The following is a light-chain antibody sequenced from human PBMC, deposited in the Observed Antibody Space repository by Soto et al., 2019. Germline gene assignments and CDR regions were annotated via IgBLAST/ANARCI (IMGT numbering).Light chain of an antibody. CDR3: QHYGTSQGA. J-gene: IGKJ4*01. Sequence: EIVLTQSPGTLSLSPVERATLSCGASQSVSSNYLAWYQQKPGQAPRLLIYGASSRATGIPDRFSGSGSGTDFTLTITRLEREDFAVYYCQHYGTSQGAFGGGTKVDIK. CDR2: GAS. CDR1: QSVSSNY. V-gene: IGKV3-20*01.